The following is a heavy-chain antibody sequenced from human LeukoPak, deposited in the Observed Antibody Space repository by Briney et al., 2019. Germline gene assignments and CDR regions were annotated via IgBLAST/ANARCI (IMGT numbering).Heavy chain of an antibody. CDR1: GFTVSSNY. D-gene: IGHD5-18*01. J-gene: IGHJ4*02. CDR2: IHSGGST. V-gene: IGHV3-53*01. Sequence: PGGSLRLSCAASGFTVSSNYMSWVRQAPGKGLEWVSVIHSGGSTYYADSVKGRFTISRDNSKNTLYLQMNSLRAEDTAVYYCARDRGYSYGYELYYWGQGTLVTVSS. CDR3: ARDRGYSYGYELYY.